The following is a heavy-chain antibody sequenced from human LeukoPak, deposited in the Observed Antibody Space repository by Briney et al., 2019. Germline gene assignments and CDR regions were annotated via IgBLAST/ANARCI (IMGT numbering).Heavy chain of an antibody. J-gene: IGHJ6*03. V-gene: IGHV3-48*04. CDR1: GFTFSSYG. Sequence: GGTLRLSCAASGFTFSSYGMSWVRQAPGKGLEWVSYISSSGSTIYYADSVKGRFTISRDNAKNSLYLQMNSLRAEDTAAYYCAREQWELLLVYYYYMDVWGKGTAVTVSS. CDR3: AREQWELLLVYYYYMDV. CDR2: ISSSGSTI. D-gene: IGHD1-26*01.